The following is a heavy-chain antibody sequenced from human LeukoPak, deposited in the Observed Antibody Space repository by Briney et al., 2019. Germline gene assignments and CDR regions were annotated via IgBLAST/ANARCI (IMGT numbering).Heavy chain of an antibody. CDR1: GLTVSRNY. Sequence: GGSLRLSCAASGLTVSRNYMSWVRQAPGKGLEWVSAISGSGGSTYYADSVKGRFTISRDNSKNTLYLQMNSLRAEDTAVYYCARERYYYDSSGYYYEDYWGQGTLVTVSS. J-gene: IGHJ4*02. CDR2: ISGSGGST. V-gene: IGHV3-23*01. CDR3: ARERYYYDSSGYYYEDY. D-gene: IGHD3-22*01.